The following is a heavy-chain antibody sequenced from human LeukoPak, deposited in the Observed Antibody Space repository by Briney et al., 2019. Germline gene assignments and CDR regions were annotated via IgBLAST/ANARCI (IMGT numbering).Heavy chain of an antibody. CDR3: AKGAPAGGTRHFDH. CDR2: IGDSGETT. J-gene: IGHJ5*02. D-gene: IGHD1-26*01. Sequence: GGSLRLSCAASGFSFSSYGMSWVRQAPGKGLEWVAVIGDSGETTIYRDSVKGRLTISRDNSKNTLFLQMSGLRAEDTAVYYCAKGAPAGGTRHFDHWGQGTLVTVSS. CDR1: GFSFSSYG. V-gene: IGHV3-23*01.